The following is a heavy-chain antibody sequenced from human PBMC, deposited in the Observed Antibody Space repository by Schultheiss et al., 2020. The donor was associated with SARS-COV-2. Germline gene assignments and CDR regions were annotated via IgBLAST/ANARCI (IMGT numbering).Heavy chain of an antibody. D-gene: IGHD4-17*01. CDR1: GFTFSSYA. CDR2: ISWNSGSI. CDR3: ARDYGDGCFDY. V-gene: IGHV3-9*01. Sequence: GGSLRLSCAASGFTFSSYAMHWVRQAPGKGLEWVSGISWNSGSIGYADSVKGRFTISRDNAKNSLYLQMNSLRAEDTAVYYCARDYGDGCFDYWGQGTLVTVSS. J-gene: IGHJ4*02.